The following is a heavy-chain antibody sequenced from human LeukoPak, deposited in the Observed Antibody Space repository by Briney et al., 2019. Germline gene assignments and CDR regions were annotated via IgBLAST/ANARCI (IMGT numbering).Heavy chain of an antibody. D-gene: IGHD3-10*01. V-gene: IGHV4-59*01. CDR1: GGSISSYY. J-gene: IGHJ4*02. CDR3: ARRQVGGYLFDF. CDR2: IYYSGST. Sequence: SETLSLTCTFSGGSISSYYWSWIRQPPGKGLEWIGYIYYSGSTNYNPSLKSRVTISVDTSKNQFSLKLSSVTAADTAVYYCARRQVGGYLFDFWGQGTLVTVSS.